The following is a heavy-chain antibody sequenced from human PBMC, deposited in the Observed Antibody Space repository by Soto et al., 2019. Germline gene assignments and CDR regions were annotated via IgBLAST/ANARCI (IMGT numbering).Heavy chain of an antibody. J-gene: IGHJ5*02. D-gene: IGHD3-3*01. CDR1: GGTFSSYT. CDR2: IIPILGIA. Sequence: GASVKVSCKASGGTFSSYTISWVRQAPGQGLEWMGRIIPILGIANYAQKFQGRVTITADKSTSTAYMELSSLRSEDTAVYYCASSNTISNWFDPWGQGNLVTVSS. V-gene: IGHV1-69*02. CDR3: ASSNTISNWFDP.